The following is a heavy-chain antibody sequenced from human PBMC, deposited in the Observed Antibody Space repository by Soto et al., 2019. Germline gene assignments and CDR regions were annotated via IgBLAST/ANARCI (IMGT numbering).Heavy chain of an antibody. D-gene: IGHD3-16*02. J-gene: IGHJ6*02. CDR2: ISSSSSTI. Sequence: GGSLRLSCAASGFTFSSYSMNWVRQAPGKGLEWVSYISSSSSTIYYADSVKGRFTISRDNAKNSLYLQMNSLRDEDTAVYYCARYEGGYPHKGYYYGMDVWGQGTTVTVSS. CDR1: GFTFSSYS. V-gene: IGHV3-48*02. CDR3: ARYEGGYPHKGYYYGMDV.